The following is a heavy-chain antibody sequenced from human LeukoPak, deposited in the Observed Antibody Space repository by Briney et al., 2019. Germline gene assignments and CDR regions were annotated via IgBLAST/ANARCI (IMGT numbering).Heavy chain of an antibody. Sequence: GGSLSLSCAASGFTFSSYAMHRVRQAPGKGLEWVAVMSFDGSYKYYADSVKGRFTISRDNSKSTLYLQMDSLRAEDTAVYYCAKSSDFVLGSPDYWGQGTLVTVSS. CDR1: GFTFSSYA. V-gene: IGHV3-30*18. D-gene: IGHD2-15*01. J-gene: IGHJ4*02. CDR2: MSFDGSYK. CDR3: AKSSDFVLGSPDY.